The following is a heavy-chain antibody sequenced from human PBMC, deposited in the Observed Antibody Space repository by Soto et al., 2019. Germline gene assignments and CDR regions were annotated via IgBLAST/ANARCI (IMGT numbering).Heavy chain of an antibody. Sequence: EVQLLESGGGLVQPGGSLRLSCAASGFTFNSYAMSWVRQAPGKGLEWVSAISGSGGSKYYADPVKGRFTISRDNSKNTLYLQMNSMRAEDTAVYYCATDRYGDYVYYFDYWGQGTLVTVSS. CDR2: ISGSGGSK. V-gene: IGHV3-23*01. CDR1: GFTFNSYA. CDR3: ATDRYGDYVYYFDY. J-gene: IGHJ4*02. D-gene: IGHD4-17*01.